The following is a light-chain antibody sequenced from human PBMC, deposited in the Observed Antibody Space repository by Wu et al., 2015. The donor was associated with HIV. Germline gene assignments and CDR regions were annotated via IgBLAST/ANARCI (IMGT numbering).Light chain of an antibody. J-gene: IGKJ4*01. CDR3: QHYASSLVT. CDR2: GTS. Sequence: EIVLTQSPGTLSLSPGERATLSCRASQSVGSSHLAWYQQKPGQAPRLLIYGTSTRAAGIPDRFSGSGSGTDFTLTISRLEPEDFAVFYCQHYASSLVTFGGGTKVEIQ. CDR1: QSVGSSH. V-gene: IGKV3-20*01.